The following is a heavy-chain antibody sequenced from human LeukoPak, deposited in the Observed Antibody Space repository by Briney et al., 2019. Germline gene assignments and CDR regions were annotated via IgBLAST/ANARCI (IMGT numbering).Heavy chain of an antibody. CDR1: GFTFGDYA. D-gene: IGHD4-23*01. J-gene: IGHJ4*02. V-gene: IGHV3-49*03. CDR3: ARADYGGNAGGF. CDR2: IRAKTYGGTT. Sequence: GGSLRLSCTASGFTFGDYAMSWFRQAPGKGLEWVGFIRAKTYGGTTQYAASVKDRFTISRDDFESIVYLQMNSLKTEDTALYYCARADYGGNAGGFWGQGTLVTVSS.